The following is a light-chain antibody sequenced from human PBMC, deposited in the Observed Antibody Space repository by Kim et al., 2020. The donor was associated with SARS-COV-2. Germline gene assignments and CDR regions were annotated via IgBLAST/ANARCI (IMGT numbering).Light chain of an antibody. CDR2: GAS. V-gene: IGKV1-17*01. Sequence: ASVGDRVTITCRASQDIRNDLGWYQQNPGRVPRRLIYGASSLQSGVPSRFSGSGSGTEFTLTISSLQPEDFATYFCLQHNSYPITFGQGTRLEIK. CDR1: QDIRND. J-gene: IGKJ5*01. CDR3: LQHNSYPIT.